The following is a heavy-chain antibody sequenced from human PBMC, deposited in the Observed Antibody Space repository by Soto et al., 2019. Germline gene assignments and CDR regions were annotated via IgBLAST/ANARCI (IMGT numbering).Heavy chain of an antibody. CDR3: DPMAV. Sequence: WGSPRLSCAASGFTFGNDAMSWVRRAPGKGMEGVSAISGSDNSTYYADPVKCRFTISRDNSKTTLYLQLNSLSAEDTAVYYCDPMAVWGQGTTVTVSS. CDR1: GFTFGNDA. J-gene: IGHJ6*02. CDR2: ISGSDNST. V-gene: IGHV3-23*01.